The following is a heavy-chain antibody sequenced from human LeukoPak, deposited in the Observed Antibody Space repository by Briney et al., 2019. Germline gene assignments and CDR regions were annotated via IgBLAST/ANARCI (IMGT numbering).Heavy chain of an antibody. J-gene: IGHJ4*02. Sequence: ASVTVSCKASGYTFNDFFIHWLRQAPGQGFEWMGWMHPNGGDLKYAQKFQGRVTLTRDTSLTTDYMELSGLKADDSAVYYCARVALAGHFDYWGQGTQVAVSS. CDR3: ARVALAGHFDY. V-gene: IGHV1-2*02. D-gene: IGHD6-19*01. CDR1: GYTFNDFF. CDR2: MHPNGGDL.